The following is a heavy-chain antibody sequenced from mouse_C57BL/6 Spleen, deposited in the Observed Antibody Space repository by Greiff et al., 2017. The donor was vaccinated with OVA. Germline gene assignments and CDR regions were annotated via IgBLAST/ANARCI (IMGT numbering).Heavy chain of an antibody. CDR2: IDPSDSET. CDR1: GYTFTSYW. CDR3: ARPLYYYGSSDYAMDY. J-gene: IGHJ4*01. Sequence: QVQLQQPGAELVRPGSSVKLSCKASGYTFTSYWMHWVKQRPIQGLEWIGNIDPSDSETHYNQKFKDKATLTVDKSSSTAYMQLSSLTSEDSAVYYCARPLYYYGSSDYAMDYWGQGTSVTVSS. V-gene: IGHV1-52*01. D-gene: IGHD1-1*01.